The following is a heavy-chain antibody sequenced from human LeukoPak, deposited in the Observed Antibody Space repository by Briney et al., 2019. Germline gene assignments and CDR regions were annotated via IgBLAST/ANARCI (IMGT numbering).Heavy chain of an antibody. V-gene: IGHV4-34*01. CDR3: ARGWHARLTPFAI. CDR2: INHSGST. CDR1: GGSFSGYY. J-gene: IGHJ3*02. Sequence: SETLSLTCAVYGGSFSGYYWSWIRQPPGKGLEWIGEINHSGSTNYNPSPKSRVTISVDTSKNQFSLKLSSVTAADTAVYYCARGWHARLTPFAIWGQGTMVTVSS. D-gene: IGHD3-9*01.